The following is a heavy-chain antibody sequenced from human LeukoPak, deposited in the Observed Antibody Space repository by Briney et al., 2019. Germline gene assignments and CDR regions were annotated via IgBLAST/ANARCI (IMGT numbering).Heavy chain of an antibody. CDR1: GFTFSSYS. CDR2: ISSSSSYI. V-gene: IGHV3-21*04. CDR3: AKDYPPYYYYYMDV. Sequence: GGSLRLSCATSGFTFSSYSMNWVRQARGKGLEWVSSISSSSSYIYYADSVKGRFTISRDNSKNTLYLQMNSLRAEDTAVYYCAKDYPPYYYYYMDVWGKGTTVTISS. J-gene: IGHJ6*03.